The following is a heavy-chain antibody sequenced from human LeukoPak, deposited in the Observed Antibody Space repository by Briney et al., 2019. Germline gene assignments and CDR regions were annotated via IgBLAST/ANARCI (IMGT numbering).Heavy chain of an antibody. J-gene: IGHJ5*02. D-gene: IGHD3-3*01. V-gene: IGHV4-34*01. CDR2: INHSGST. CDR1: GGSFSGYY. CDR3: ARSGYYHWFDP. Sequence: RASETLSLTCAVYGGSFSGYYWSWIRQPPGKGLEWIGEINHSGSTNYNPSLKSRVTISVDTSKNQFSLKLSSVTAADTAVYYCARSGYYHWFDPWGQGTLVTVSS.